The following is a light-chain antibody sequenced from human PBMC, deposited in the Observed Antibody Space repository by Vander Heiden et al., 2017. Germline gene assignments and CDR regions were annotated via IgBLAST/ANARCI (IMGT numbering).Light chain of an antibody. CDR2: GNS. J-gene: IGLJ1*01. V-gene: IGLV1-40*01. CDR1: SSNIGAGYD. Sequence: QSVLTPPPSVSGAPGQRVPISCPGSSSNIGAGYDVHWYQQLPGTAPKLLIYGNSNRPSGVPDRFSGSKSGTSASLAITGLQAEDEADYYCQSYDSSLSGSYVFGTGTKVTVL. CDR3: QSYDSSLSGSYV.